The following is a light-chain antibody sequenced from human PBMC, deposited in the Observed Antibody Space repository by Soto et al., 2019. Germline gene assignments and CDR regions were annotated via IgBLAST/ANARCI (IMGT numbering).Light chain of an antibody. Sequence: EILLTQSPGSLSLSPGEIATLSCSASQSVYNNYIACYQHSPGQAPRVLIYGASTRATGTPDRFSGSGSGTDFTLTITRLEPEDSALYYCQQYGSSVTFGGGTKVDIK. CDR1: QSVYNNY. CDR3: QQYGSSVT. CDR2: GAS. V-gene: IGKV3-20*01. J-gene: IGKJ4*01.